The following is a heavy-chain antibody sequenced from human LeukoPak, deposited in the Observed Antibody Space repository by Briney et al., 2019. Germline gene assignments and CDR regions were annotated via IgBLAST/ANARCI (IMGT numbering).Heavy chain of an antibody. Sequence: ASVKVSCKASGYTFTGYYMHWVRQAPGQGLEWMGWINPNSGGTNYAQKFQGRVTMTRDTSISTAYMELSRLRSDDTAVYYCASALYGAYGPFHYWGQGPLVPVSS. CDR2: INPNSGGT. J-gene: IGHJ4*02. V-gene: IGHV1-2*02. CDR3: ASALYGAYGPFHY. CDR1: GYTFTGYY. D-gene: IGHD4-17*01.